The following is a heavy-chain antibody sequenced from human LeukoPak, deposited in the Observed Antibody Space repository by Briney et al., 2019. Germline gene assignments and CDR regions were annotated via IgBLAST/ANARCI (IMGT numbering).Heavy chain of an antibody. V-gene: IGHV4-34*01. Sequence: AETLSLTCAVYGGSFSGYYWTWIRQPPGKGLEWIGEINLIGSTNYNPSLKSRVTISVDASKNQFSLKLSSVTAADTAVYYCARGRYELLSIAAAGREYEFDPWGQGTLVTVSS. CDR2: INLIGST. CDR3: ARGRYELLSIAAAGREYEFDP. J-gene: IGHJ5*02. D-gene: IGHD6-13*01. CDR1: GGSFSGYY.